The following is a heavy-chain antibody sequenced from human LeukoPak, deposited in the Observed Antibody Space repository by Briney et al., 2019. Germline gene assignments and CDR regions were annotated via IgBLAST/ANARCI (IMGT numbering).Heavy chain of an antibody. CDR1: GGSLSRYY. CDR2: IFYSGST. CDR3: ARLICDRGYCSSTRNGLFDY. D-gene: IGHD2-2*01. V-gene: IGHV4-59*01. Sequence: SETLSLTCTVSGGSLSRYYWSWIRQPPGKRLEWIGYIFYSGSTNYNPSLKSRVTMSVDTSQNQFSLRLSSVTAADTAMYYCARLICDRGYCSSTRNGLFDYWGQGTLVTVSS. J-gene: IGHJ4*02.